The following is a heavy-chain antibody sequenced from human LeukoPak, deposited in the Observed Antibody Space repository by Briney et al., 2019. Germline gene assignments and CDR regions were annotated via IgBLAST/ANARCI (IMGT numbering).Heavy chain of an antibody. J-gene: IGHJ4*02. D-gene: IGHD4/OR15-4a*01. Sequence: SETLSLTCTVSGGSISSSSYYWGWIRQPPGKGLEWIGSIYYSGSTYYNPSLKSRVTISVDTSKNQFSLKLCSVTAADTAVYYCARQRKTMHHFDYWGQGTLVTVSS. CDR1: GGSISSSSYY. V-gene: IGHV4-39*01. CDR2: IYYSGST. CDR3: ARQRKTMHHFDY.